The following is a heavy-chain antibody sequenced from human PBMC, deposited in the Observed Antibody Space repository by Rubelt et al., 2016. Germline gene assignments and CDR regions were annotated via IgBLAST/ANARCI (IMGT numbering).Heavy chain of an antibody. CDR2: ISGSGGST. J-gene: IGHJ3*02. CDR3: ARLAAGGDAFDI. D-gene: IGHD3-3*02. Sequence: EVQLVESGGGLVKPGGSLRLSCAASGFTFSSYSMNWVRQAPGKGLEWVSAISGSGGSTYYADSVKGRFTISRDNSKNTLYLQMNSLRGEDTAVYYCARLAAGGDAFDIWGQGTMVTVSS. V-gene: IGHV3-23*04. CDR1: GFTFSSYS.